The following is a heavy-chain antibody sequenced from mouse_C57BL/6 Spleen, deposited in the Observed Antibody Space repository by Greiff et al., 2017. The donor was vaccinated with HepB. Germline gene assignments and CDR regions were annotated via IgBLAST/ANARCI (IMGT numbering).Heavy chain of an antibody. Sequence: EVNLVESGEGLVKPGGSLKLSCAASGFTFSSYAMSWVRQTPEKRLEWVAYISSGGDYIYYADTVKGRFTISRDNARNTLYLQMSSLKSEDTAMYYCTRDGNYYAMDYWGQGTSVTVSS. V-gene: IGHV5-9-1*02. D-gene: IGHD2-1*01. J-gene: IGHJ4*01. CDR2: ISSGGDYI. CDR1: GFTFSSYA. CDR3: TRDGNYYAMDY.